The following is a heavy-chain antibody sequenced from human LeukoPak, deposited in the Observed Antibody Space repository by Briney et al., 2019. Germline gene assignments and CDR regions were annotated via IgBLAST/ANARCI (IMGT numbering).Heavy chain of an antibody. Sequence: GGSLRLSCAASGFTFSSYAMSWVRQAPGKGLEWVSAISGSGGSTYYADSVKGRFTISRDNSKNTLYLQMNSLRAEDTDVYYCAKGHTIAHDAFDIWGQGTMVTVSS. D-gene: IGHD3-9*01. CDR1: GFTFSSYA. CDR3: AKGHTIAHDAFDI. J-gene: IGHJ3*02. V-gene: IGHV3-23*01. CDR2: ISGSGGST.